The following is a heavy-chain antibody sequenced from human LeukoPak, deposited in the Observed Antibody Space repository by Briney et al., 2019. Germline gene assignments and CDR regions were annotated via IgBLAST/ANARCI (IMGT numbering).Heavy chain of an antibody. CDR1: GGSFSGYY. Sequence: NPSETLSLTCAVYGGSFSGYYWSWIRQPPGKGLEWIGEINHSGSTNYNPSLKSRVTISVATSKNQSSLKLSSVTAADTAVYYCARGPVAAAGRNYYCYYYYMDVWGKGTTVTVS. J-gene: IGHJ6*03. CDR2: INHSGST. CDR3: ARGPVAAAGRNYYCYYYYMDV. D-gene: IGHD6-13*01. V-gene: IGHV4-34*01.